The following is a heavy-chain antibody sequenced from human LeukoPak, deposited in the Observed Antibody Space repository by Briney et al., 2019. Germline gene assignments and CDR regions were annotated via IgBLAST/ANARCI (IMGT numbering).Heavy chain of an antibody. D-gene: IGHD3-9*01. V-gene: IGHV3-23*01. CDR3: ARADMRGGYFDY. CDR2: ISGGGGST. J-gene: IGHJ4*02. CDR1: GFTFSSYA. Sequence: GGSLRLSCAASGFTFSSYAMSWVRQAPGKGLEWVSAISGGGGSTYYADSVKGRFTISRDNSKNTLYLQMNSLRAEDTAVYYCARADMRGGYFDYWGQGTLVTVSS.